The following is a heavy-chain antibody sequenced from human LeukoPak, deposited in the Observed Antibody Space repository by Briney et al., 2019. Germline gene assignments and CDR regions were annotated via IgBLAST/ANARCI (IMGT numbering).Heavy chain of an antibody. Sequence: ASVKVSCKVSGYTLTALSMHWVGQAPGKGLEWMGGFDPEDGKTIYAQKFQGRVTMTEDTSTDTAYMELSSLRSEDTAVYYCATAASSGLYYFDYWGQGTRVTVSS. CDR2: FDPEDGKT. CDR1: GYTLTALS. J-gene: IGHJ4*02. V-gene: IGHV1-24*01. CDR3: ATAASSGLYYFDY. D-gene: IGHD6-19*01.